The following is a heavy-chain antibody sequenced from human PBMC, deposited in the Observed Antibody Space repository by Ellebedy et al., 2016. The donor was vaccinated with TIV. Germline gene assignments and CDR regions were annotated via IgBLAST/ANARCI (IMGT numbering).Heavy chain of an antibody. CDR2: FLPMFGTA. V-gene: IGHV1-69*13. D-gene: IGHD3-10*01. CDR1: GGTFSTYA. Sequence: ASVKVSCKAFGGTFSTYALNWVRQATGQGLEWIGAFLPMFGTATSAQMFQGRVTITADESMTTAYMDLSSLRSEDTAVYYCARVRWATVARGIPFHYGMDVWGQGTTVTV. J-gene: IGHJ6*02. CDR3: ARVRWATVARGIPFHYGMDV.